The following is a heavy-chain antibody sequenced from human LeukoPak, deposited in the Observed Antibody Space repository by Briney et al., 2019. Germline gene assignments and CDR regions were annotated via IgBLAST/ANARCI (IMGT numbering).Heavy chain of an antibody. V-gene: IGHV3-7*01. D-gene: IGHD3-16*01. CDR3: ATYTHWVAGDV. CDR1: GFTFSDSW. CDR2: MNQDGSEK. Sequence: GGSLRLSCAASGFTFSDSWMSWVRQAQGKGLEWVANMNQDGSEKDYVDSVKGRFTISRDNARNSLYLQMGSLRAEDTAVYYCATYTHWVAGDVWGQGTTVTVSS. J-gene: IGHJ6*02.